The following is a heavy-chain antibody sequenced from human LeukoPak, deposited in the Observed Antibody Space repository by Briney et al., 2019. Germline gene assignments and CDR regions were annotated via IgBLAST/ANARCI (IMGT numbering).Heavy chain of an antibody. CDR2: INSDGSST. J-gene: IGHJ4*02. D-gene: IGHD4-23*01. CDR3: ARVESYGGKVWYFDY. V-gene: IGHV3-74*01. Sequence: GGSLRLSCAASGFTFSSYWMHWVRQARGKGLVWVSRINSDGSSTSYADSVKGRFTISRDNAKNTLYLQMNSLRAEDTAVYYCARVESYGGKVWYFDYWGQGTLVTVSS. CDR1: GFTFSSYW.